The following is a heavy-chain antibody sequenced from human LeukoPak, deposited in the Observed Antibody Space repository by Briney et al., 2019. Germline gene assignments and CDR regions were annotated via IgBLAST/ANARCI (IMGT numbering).Heavy chain of an antibody. Sequence: GGSLRLSCAASGITFSSCAMSWVRQAPGKGLEWVSSISSSSSYIYYADSVKGRFTISRDNAKNSLYLQMNSLRAEDTAVYYCASRTPRLTVDPVRGDAFDIWGQGTKVTVSS. CDR2: ISSSSSYI. V-gene: IGHV3-21*01. D-gene: IGHD4-23*01. CDR3: ASRTPRLTVDPVRGDAFDI. CDR1: GITFSSCA. J-gene: IGHJ3*02.